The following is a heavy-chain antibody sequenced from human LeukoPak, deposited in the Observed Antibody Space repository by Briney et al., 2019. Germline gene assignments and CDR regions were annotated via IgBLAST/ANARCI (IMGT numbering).Heavy chain of an antibody. CDR3: ASLIRDYYYTSGRYPVYYQYMDV. D-gene: IGHD3-10*01. V-gene: IGHV3-13*01. Sequence: PGGSLRLSCAASGFTFSSSDMHWVRQAPGKGLEWVSAIGTGGDTYYEVSVKGRFTISRENAKNSLYLQMNSLRPGDTAVYYCASLIRDYYYTSGRYPVYYQYMDVWGKGTTVIISS. CDR1: GFTFSSSD. CDR2: IGTGGDT. J-gene: IGHJ6*03.